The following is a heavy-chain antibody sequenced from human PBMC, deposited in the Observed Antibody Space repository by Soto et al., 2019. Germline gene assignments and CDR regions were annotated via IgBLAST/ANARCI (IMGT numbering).Heavy chain of an antibody. D-gene: IGHD5-12*01. CDR1: GFTFSSYG. CDR2: ISYDGSNK. J-gene: IGHJ6*02. Sequence: GGSLRLSCAASGFTFSSYGMHWVRQAPGKGLEWVAVISYDGSNKYYADSVKGRFTISRDNSKNTLYLQMNSLRAEDTVVYYCAKDGQRWLQLVSAMDVWGQGTTVTVSS. CDR3: AKDGQRWLQLVSAMDV. V-gene: IGHV3-30*18.